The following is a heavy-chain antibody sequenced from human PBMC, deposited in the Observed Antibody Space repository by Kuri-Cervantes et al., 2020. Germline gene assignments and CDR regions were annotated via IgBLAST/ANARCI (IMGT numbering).Heavy chain of an antibody. J-gene: IGHJ4*02. CDR2: ISYDGTNE. Sequence: GGSLRLSCAGSGFTFGGHGFHWVRQAPGGGLEWVALISYDGTNEYYADSVKGRFTISRDNSQNTLYLQMNTLRDEDTAVYYCARPTTGTTLFVEYWGQGTLVTVSS. D-gene: IGHD1-1*01. V-gene: IGHV3-30*19. CDR1: GFTFGGHG. CDR3: ARPTTGTTLFVEY.